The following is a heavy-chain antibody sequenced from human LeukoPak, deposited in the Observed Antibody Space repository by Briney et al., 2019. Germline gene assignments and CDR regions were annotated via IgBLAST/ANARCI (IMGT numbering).Heavy chain of an antibody. D-gene: IGHD3-3*01. J-gene: IGHJ4*02. CDR1: GGSFSGYY. Sequence: SETLSLTCAVYGGSFSGYYWSWIRQPPGKGLEWIGEINHRGSTNYNPSLKSRVTISVDTSKNQFSLKLSSVTAADTAVYYCARVRGRYDFWSGYYFDYWGQGTLVTVSS. CDR3: ARVRGRYDFWSGYYFDY. V-gene: IGHV4-34*01. CDR2: INHRGST.